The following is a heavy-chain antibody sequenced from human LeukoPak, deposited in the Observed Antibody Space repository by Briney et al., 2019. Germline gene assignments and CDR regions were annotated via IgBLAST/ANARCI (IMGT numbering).Heavy chain of an antibody. Sequence: PGGSLRLSCAASGFTFGAYYMSWDRQAPGKGLEWVANIRGDGRETFYADSLRGRFSIFRDNARNSVSLQMNSLSAEDTGVYYCARESAVGYGSFDYWGQGTLVTVSS. CDR3: ARESAVGYGSFDY. D-gene: IGHD6-19*01. CDR2: IRGDGRET. J-gene: IGHJ4*02. CDR1: GFTFGAYY. V-gene: IGHV3-7*03.